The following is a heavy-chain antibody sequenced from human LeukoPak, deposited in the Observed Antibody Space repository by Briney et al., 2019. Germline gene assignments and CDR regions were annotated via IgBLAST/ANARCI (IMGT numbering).Heavy chain of an antibody. D-gene: IGHD3-10*01. V-gene: IGHV5-51*01. Sequence: GESLKISCKGSGYRFSSYWIGWVRQMPGKGLEWMGTMYPGDSDTRYSPSFQGQVTMSVDKSITTAYLEWSGLKASDTAMYYCARDYGSGSGNWFDAWGPGTLVTVSS. J-gene: IGHJ5*02. CDR2: MYPGDSDT. CDR3: ARDYGSGSGNWFDA. CDR1: GYRFSSYW.